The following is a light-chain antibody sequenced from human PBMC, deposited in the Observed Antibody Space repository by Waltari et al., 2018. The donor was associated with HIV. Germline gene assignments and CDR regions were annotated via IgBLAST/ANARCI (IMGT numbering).Light chain of an antibody. CDR3: SSYTSSSTLV. CDR2: EVS. V-gene: IGLV2-14*01. Sequence: QSALTQPASVSGSPGQSITLSCTGTSSDVGGYNSVSCYQQHPGKAPKLMIYEVSNRPSGVSNRFSGSKSGNTASLTISGLQAEDEADYYCSSYTSSSTLVFGGGTKLTVL. CDR1: SSDVGGYNS. J-gene: IGLJ2*01.